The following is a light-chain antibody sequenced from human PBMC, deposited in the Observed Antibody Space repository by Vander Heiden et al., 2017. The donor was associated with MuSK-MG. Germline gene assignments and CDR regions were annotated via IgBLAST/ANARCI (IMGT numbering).Light chain of an antibody. CDR1: RSVSSN. Sequence: EIVLTQSPATLSVSPGERATLSCRASRSVSSNLAWYQQKPGQAPRLLIYGASTRATGIPARFSGSGYGTEFTLTISTLQSEDFAVYYCQQNNDWPPWTFGQGTKVEIK. V-gene: IGKV3-15*01. CDR3: QQNNDWPPWT. J-gene: IGKJ1*01. CDR2: GAS.